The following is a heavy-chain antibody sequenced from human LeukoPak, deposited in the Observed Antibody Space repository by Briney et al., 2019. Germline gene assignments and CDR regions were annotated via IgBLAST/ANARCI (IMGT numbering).Heavy chain of an antibody. V-gene: IGHV3-15*01. CDR3: TTGPSAYSSGWYWAFDI. Sequence: GGTLRLSCAASGFTFSNAWMSWVRQAPGKGLEWVGRIKSKTDGGTTDYAAPVKGRFTISRDDSKNTLYLQMNSLKTEDTAVYYCTTGPSAYSSGWYWAFDIWGQGTMVTVSS. CDR2: IKSKTDGGTT. D-gene: IGHD6-19*01. J-gene: IGHJ3*02. CDR1: GFTFSNAW.